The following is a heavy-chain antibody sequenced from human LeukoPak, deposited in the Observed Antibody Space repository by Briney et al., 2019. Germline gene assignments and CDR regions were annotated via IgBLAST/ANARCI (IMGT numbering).Heavy chain of an antibody. CDR3: ARDRTGYSSSWYFRDFDY. D-gene: IGHD6-13*01. Sequence: ASVKVSCQASGYTFTGYYMHWVRQAPGQGREWMGLINPNSGGTNCAQKFQGRFTMTRETSISTAYMELSRLRSDDTAVYYCARDRTGYSSSWYFRDFDYWGQGTLVTVSS. CDR1: GYTFTGYY. J-gene: IGHJ4*02. CDR2: INPNSGGT. V-gene: IGHV1-2*02.